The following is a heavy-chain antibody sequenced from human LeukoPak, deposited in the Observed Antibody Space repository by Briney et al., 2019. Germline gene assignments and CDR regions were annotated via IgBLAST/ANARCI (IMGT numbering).Heavy chain of an antibody. CDR2: ISGSGGST. J-gene: IGHJ4*02. D-gene: IGHD3-22*01. Sequence: GGSLRLSCAVSGFTFSSYAMSWVRQAPGKGLEWVSVISGSGGSTYYSDPVKGRFTISRDNSKNTLYLQMNSLRAEDTAVYYCAKALGYYYDSSGSTLDYWGQGTLVTVSS. CDR3: AKALGYYYDSSGSTLDY. CDR1: GFTFSSYA. V-gene: IGHV3-23*01.